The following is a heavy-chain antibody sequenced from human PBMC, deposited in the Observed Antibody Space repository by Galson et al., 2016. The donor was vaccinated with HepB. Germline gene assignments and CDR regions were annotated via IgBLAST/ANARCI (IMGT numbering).Heavy chain of an antibody. CDR1: GDSIGSTSYY. CDR3: ARNYGLWFGESNWFDP. CDR2: VYFSGST. Sequence: ETLSLTCSVSGDSIGSTSYYWGWTRQPPGKGLEWIGNVYFSGSTYYNPSLKSRVTISVDTSKNQFSLKVTSVTAADTAMYYCARNYGLWFGESNWFDPWGQGTLVTVST. J-gene: IGHJ5*02. D-gene: IGHD3-10*01. V-gene: IGHV4-39*01.